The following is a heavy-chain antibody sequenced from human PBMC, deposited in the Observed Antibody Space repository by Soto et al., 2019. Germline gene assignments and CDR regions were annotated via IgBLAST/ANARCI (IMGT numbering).Heavy chain of an antibody. CDR2: IYTSGTT. CDR1: GRSISGYY. J-gene: IGHJ1*01. D-gene: IGHD3-9*01. CDR3: AREDYYDTGYYVV. Sequence: PXETLSLPCTVAGRSISGYYWSWIRQPAGGRLDWIGRIYTSGTTDFNPSLKGRVTMSVDTSKNQFSLKLTSVTAADTALYYCAREDYYDTGYYVVWGQDPQVTVSS. V-gene: IGHV4-4*07.